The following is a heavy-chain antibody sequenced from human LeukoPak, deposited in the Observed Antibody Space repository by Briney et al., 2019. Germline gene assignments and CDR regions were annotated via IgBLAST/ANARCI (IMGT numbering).Heavy chain of an antibody. CDR2: IYSGGST. Sequence: GGSLRLSCAASGFTFSSYAMSWVRQAPGKGLEWVSVIYSGGSTYYADSVKGRFTISRGNSKNTLYLQMNSLRAEDTAVYYCARESCSSTSCYHDAFDIWGQGTMVTVSS. V-gene: IGHV3-66*01. CDR1: GFTFSSYA. D-gene: IGHD2-2*01. CDR3: ARESCSSTSCYHDAFDI. J-gene: IGHJ3*02.